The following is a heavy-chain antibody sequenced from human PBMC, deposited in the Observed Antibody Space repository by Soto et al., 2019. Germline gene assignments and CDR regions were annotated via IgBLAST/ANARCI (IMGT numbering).Heavy chain of an antibody. V-gene: IGHV1-69*06. CDR3: ARGYCSSTSCYRARWFDP. CDR2: IIPIFGTA. CDR1: GGAFSSYS. D-gene: IGHD2-2*02. Sequence: ASVKVSWKASGGAFSSYSISWVLQAPGQGLEWMGGIIPIFGTANYAQKFQGRVTITADKSTSTAYMELSSLRSEDTAVYYCARGYCSSTSCYRARWFDPWGQGTLVTVSS. J-gene: IGHJ5*02.